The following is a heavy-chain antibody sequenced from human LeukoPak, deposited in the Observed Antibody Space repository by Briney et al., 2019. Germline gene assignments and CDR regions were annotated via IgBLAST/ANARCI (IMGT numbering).Heavy chain of an antibody. D-gene: IGHD3-22*01. V-gene: IGHV1-18*01. CDR3: ARSLEGHYYDSSGPDAFDI. CDR2: ISAYNGNT. CDR1: GYTFTSYG. Sequence: ASVKVSCKASGYTFTSYGINWVRQAPGQGLEWMGWISAYNGNTNYAQKLQGRVTMTTDTSTSTAYMELRSLRSDDTAVYYCARSLEGHYYDSSGPDAFDIWGQGTMVTVSS. J-gene: IGHJ3*02.